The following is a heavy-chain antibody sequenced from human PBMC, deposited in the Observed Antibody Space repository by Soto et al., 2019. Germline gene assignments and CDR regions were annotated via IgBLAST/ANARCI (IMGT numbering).Heavy chain of an antibody. CDR1: GFTFSTYA. CDR2: IYSGGST. D-gene: IGHD1-26*01. V-gene: IGHV3-53*01. J-gene: IGHJ4*02. CDR3: ARDGSYYGALDY. Sequence: GGSLRLSCAASGFTFSTYAMNWVRQAPGKGLEWVSVIYSGGSTYYADSVKGRFTVSRDNSKNTLYLQMNSLRAEDTAVYYCARDGSYYGALDYWGQGTLVTVSS.